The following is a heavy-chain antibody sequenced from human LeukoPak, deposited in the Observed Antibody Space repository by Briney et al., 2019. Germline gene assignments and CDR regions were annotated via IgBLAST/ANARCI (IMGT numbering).Heavy chain of an antibody. D-gene: IGHD3-9*01. CDR1: GGSISSYY. CDR3: ARDSLLTYDILTGYWDWYFDL. V-gene: IGHV4-59*01. CDR2: IYYSGIT. J-gene: IGHJ2*01. Sequence: PSETLSLTCTVSGGSISSYYWSWIRQAPGKGRVWMGYIYYSGITNYNPSLKSRVTISVDTSQNQFSLKLSSVTAADTAVYYCARDSLLTYDILTGYWDWYFDLWGRGTLVTVSS.